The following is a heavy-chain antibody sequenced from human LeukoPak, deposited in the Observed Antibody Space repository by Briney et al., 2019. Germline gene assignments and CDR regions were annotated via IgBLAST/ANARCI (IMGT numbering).Heavy chain of an antibody. CDR2: ISGSGGST. CDR1: GFTVSSNY. CDR3: AKEGKSSSWANDAFDI. D-gene: IGHD6-13*01. J-gene: IGHJ3*02. V-gene: IGHV3-23*01. Sequence: PGGSLRLSCAASGFTVSSNYMSWVRQAPGKGLEWVSAISGSGGSTYYADSVKGRFTISRDNSKNTLYLQMNSLRAEDTAVYYCAKEGKSSSWANDAFDIWGQGTMVTVSS.